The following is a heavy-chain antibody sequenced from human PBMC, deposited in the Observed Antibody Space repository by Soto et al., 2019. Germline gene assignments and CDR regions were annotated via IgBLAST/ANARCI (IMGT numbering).Heavy chain of an antibody. CDR2: INAGNGNT. CDR1: GYTFTSYA. D-gene: IGHD3-3*01. Sequence: QVQLVQSGAEVKKPGASVKVSCKASGYTFTSYAMHWVRQAPGQRLEWMGWINAGNGNTKYSQKFQGRVTITRDTSASTAYMELSSLRSEDTAVYYCARAPLDFWSGYLDYWGQGTLVTVSS. J-gene: IGHJ4*02. V-gene: IGHV1-3*01. CDR3: ARAPLDFWSGYLDY.